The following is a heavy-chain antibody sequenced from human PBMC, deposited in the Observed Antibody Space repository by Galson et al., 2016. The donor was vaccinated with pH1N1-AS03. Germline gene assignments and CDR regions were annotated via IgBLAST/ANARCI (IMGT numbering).Heavy chain of an antibody. CDR3: ARRWDVGGYLEAGDF. J-gene: IGHJ4*02. Sequence: QSGAEVKKPGESLKISCQASGYKFSTYWIGWVRQMPGKGLEWMALIYPGDSDARYSPSFQGQIIISADESTSTAYLQWVSLKASDTAMYDCARRWDVGGYLEAGDFWGQGTLVTVSS. V-gene: IGHV5-51*01. CDR2: IYPGDSDA. CDR1: GYKFSTYW. D-gene: IGHD3-22*01.